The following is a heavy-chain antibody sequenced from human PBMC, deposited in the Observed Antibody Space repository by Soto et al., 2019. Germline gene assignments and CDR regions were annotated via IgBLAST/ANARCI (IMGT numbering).Heavy chain of an antibody. CDR3: ARHLAVAAKGLGP. D-gene: IGHD6-19*01. J-gene: IGHJ5*02. V-gene: IGHV4-59*08. Sequence: QVQLQESGPGLVKPSETLSLTCTVSGGSISSSYWSWIRQPPGKGLEWIGYIYYSGSTNYNPSLKSRVTISVDTSRNQFSLKLSSVTAADTAVYYCARHLAVAAKGLGPWGQGTLVTVSS. CDR2: IYYSGST. CDR1: GGSISSSY.